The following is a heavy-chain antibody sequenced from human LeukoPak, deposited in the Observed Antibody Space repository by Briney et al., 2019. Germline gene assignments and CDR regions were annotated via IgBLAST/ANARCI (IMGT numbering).Heavy chain of an antibody. CDR1: GFTVSSNY. J-gene: IGHJ6*03. V-gene: IGHV3-53*01. CDR3: ARTDDFWSGKGYYYYMDV. Sequence: GGSLRLSCAASGFTVSSNYMSWVRQAPGKGLEWVSVIYSGGSTYYADSVKGRFTISRDNSKNTLYLQMNSLRAEDTAVYYCARTDDFWSGKGYYYYMDVWGKGTTVTVSS. D-gene: IGHD3-3*01. CDR2: IYSGGST.